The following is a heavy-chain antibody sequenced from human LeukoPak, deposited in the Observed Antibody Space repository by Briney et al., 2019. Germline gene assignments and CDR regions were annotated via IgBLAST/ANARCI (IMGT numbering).Heavy chain of an antibody. CDR2: IYYTGST. CDR1: GGSISSSSYY. J-gene: IGHJ4*02. V-gene: IGHV4-39*07. D-gene: IGHD3-16*01. Sequence: SETLSLTCTVSGGSISSSSYYWGWIRQPPGKGLEWIGSIYYTGSTYYNPSLKSRVTISVDTSKNQFSLKLSSVTAADKAVYYCARMGGWQRDYWGQGTLVTVSS. CDR3: ARMGGWQRDY.